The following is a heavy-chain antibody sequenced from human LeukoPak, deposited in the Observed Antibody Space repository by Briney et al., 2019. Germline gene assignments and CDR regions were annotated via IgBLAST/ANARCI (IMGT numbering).Heavy chain of an antibody. J-gene: IGHJ4*02. CDR2: ISYDGSNK. CDR3: AKDHGAVAGPGGFDY. V-gene: IGHV3-30*18. CDR1: GFAFSSYG. Sequence: GGSLRLSCAASGFAFSSYGMHWVRQAPGKGLEWVAVISYDGSNKYYADSVKGRFTISRDNSKNTLYLQMNSLRAEDTAVYYCAKDHGAVAGPGGFDYWGQGTLVTVSS. D-gene: IGHD6-19*01.